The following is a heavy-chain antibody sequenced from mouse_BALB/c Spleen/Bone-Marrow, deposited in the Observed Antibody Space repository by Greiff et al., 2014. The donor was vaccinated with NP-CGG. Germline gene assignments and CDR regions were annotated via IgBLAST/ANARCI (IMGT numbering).Heavy chain of an antibody. D-gene: IGHD2-2*01. CDR1: GFSLTGYG. CDR3: GSDGYFAY. V-gene: IGHV2-6-7*01. CDR2: IWGDGST. Sequence: VQVVESGPGLVAPSQSLSITCTVSGFSLTGYGVNWVRQPPGKGLEWLGMIWGDGSTDYNSALKSRLSISKDNSKSQVFLKMNRLQTEDAARYYGGSDGYFAYWGQGTLVTVSA. J-gene: IGHJ3*01.